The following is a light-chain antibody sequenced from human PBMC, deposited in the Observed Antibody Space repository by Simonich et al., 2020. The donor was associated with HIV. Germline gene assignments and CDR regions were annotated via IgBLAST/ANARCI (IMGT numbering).Light chain of an antibody. Sequence: SYVLTQPPSVSVAPGKTARITCGGNNIGSKSVHWYQQKPGQAPVLVVHEDSDRPSGFPDRFSGSKSGNTATLTISRVEAGDEADYYCQVWDSSSDHVVFGGGTKLTVL. CDR2: EDS. J-gene: IGLJ2*01. CDR1: NIGSKS. CDR3: QVWDSSSDHVV. V-gene: IGLV3-21*03.